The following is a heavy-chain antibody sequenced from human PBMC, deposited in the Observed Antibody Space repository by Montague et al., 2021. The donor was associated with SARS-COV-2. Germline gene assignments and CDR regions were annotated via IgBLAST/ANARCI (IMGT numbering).Heavy chain of an antibody. CDR1: GGSFSGYY. J-gene: IGHJ6*02. Sequence: SETLSLTCAVYGGSFSGYYWSWICQPPGKGLEWIGEINHSGSTNYNPSLKSRVTISVDMSKNQFSLKLSSVTAADTAVYYCARGMRRPYYYYYGMDVWGQGTTVTVSS. CDR2: INHSGST. V-gene: IGHV4-34*01. CDR3: ARGMRRPYYYYYGMDV.